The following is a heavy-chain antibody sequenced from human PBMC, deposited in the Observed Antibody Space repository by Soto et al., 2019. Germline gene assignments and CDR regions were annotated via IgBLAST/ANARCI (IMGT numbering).Heavy chain of an antibody. D-gene: IGHD2-2*02. CDR3: AKDSPPIVVVPAAIRVGYNWFDP. CDR1: GFTFSSYA. Sequence: GGCLRLSCAASGFTFSSYAMSWVRQAPGKGLEWVSAISGSGGSTYYADSVKGRFTISRDNSKNTLYLQMNSLRAEDTDVYYCAKDSPPIVVVPAAIRVGYNWFDPWGQGTLVTVSS. V-gene: IGHV3-23*01. CDR2: ISGSGGST. J-gene: IGHJ5*02.